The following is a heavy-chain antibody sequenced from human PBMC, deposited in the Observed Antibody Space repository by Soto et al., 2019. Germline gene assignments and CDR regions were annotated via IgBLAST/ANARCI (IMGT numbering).Heavy chain of an antibody. CDR2: IIRIFGTP. CDR3: AGQGSTEYYYYGMDV. CDR1: GGTFSSYA. J-gene: IGHJ6*02. V-gene: IGHV1-69*12. D-gene: IGHD2-2*01. Sequence: QVQLVQSGAEVKKPGSSVKVSCKASGGTFSSYAINWVRQAPGQGLEWMGGIIRIFGTPDYAQRFQGRVTIPADESASTAYMELGSLRSEDTAVYYCAGQGSTEYYYYGMDVWGQGTTVTVSS.